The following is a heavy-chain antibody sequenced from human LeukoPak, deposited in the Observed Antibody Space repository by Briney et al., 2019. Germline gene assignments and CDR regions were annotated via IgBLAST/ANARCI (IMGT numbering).Heavy chain of an antibody. CDR1: GGSISSYY. CDR3: AREDYCSGGSCYSGYFQH. D-gene: IGHD2-15*01. CDR2: IYYSGTT. J-gene: IGHJ1*01. Sequence: SQTLSLTCTVSGGSISSYYWSWIRQPPGKGLEWIGYIYYSGTTNYNPSLKSRVTISVDTSKNQFSLKLSSVTAADTAVYYCAREDYCSGGSCYSGYFQHWGQGTLVTVSS. V-gene: IGHV4-59*01.